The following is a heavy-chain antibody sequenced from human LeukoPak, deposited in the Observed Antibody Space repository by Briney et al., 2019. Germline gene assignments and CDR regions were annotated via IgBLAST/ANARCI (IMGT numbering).Heavy chain of an antibody. CDR2: ISSSGSTI. CDR3: AILTVPLDAFDI. Sequence: PGGSLRLSCAASGFTFSSYWMSWVRQAPGKGLEWVSYISSSGSTIYYADSVKGRFTISRDNSKHTLYLQMNSLRTEDTAVYYCAILTVPLDAFDIWGQGTMVTVSS. J-gene: IGHJ3*02. CDR1: GFTFSSYW. D-gene: IGHD2-2*01. V-gene: IGHV3-48*01.